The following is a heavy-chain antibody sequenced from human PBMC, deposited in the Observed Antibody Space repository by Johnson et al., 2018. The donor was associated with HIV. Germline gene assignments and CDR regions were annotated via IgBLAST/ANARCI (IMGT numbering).Heavy chain of an antibody. J-gene: IGHJ3*02. Sequence: VQLVESGGGLVKPGGSLRLSCAASGFTFPNAWMHWVRQAPGEGLAWVGRIKSKTDGETIDYAAPVKGRFTIPRDDSKNTLYLQMNSLKTEDMAVYYCAREAVVIADAFDIWGQGTMVTVSS. V-gene: IGHV3-15*01. CDR1: GFTFPNAW. D-gene: IGHD2-21*01. CDR2: IKSKTDGETI. CDR3: AREAVVIADAFDI.